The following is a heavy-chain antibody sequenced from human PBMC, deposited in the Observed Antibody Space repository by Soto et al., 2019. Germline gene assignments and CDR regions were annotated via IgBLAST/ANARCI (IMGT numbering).Heavy chain of an antibody. CDR1: GGSFSGYY. CDR2: INHSGST. V-gene: IGHV4-34*01. Sequence: PSETLSLTCAVYGGSFSGYYWSWIRQPPGKGLEWIGEINHSGSTNYNPSLKSRVTISVDTSKNQFSLKLSSVTAADTAVYCCARGRLGASGYGYYYYGMDVWGQGTTVTVSS. J-gene: IGHJ6*02. CDR3: ARGRLGASGYGYYYYGMDV. D-gene: IGHD1-26*01.